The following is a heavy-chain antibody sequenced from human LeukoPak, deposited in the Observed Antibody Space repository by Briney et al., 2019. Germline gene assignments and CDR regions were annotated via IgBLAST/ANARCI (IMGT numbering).Heavy chain of an antibody. V-gene: IGHV2-5*02. CDR3: AHSGPAISYYDILTGFRSTFDP. D-gene: IGHD3-9*01. Sequence: SGPTLVKPTQTLTLTCTFSGFSLSTSGVGVGWIRQPPGKALEWLALIYWDGDKRYIPALKSRLTITKDTSKNQVVLTMTNMDPVDTATYYCAHSGPAISYYDILTGFRSTFDPWGQGTLVTVSS. CDR1: GFSLSTSGVG. J-gene: IGHJ5*02. CDR2: IYWDGDK.